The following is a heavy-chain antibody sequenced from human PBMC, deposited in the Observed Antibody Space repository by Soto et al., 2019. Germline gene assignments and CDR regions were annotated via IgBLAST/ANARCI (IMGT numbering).Heavy chain of an antibody. Sequence: EVQLVESGGGFVQPGGSLKLSCAASGFSFSDSAMHWVRQASGKGLEWVGRIRSKGNNYATAYAASVQGRFTISRDDSKNTAYLQMNSLRTEEKAVYYCTATAYSLKLDYWGQGTLVTVSS. V-gene: IGHV3-73*01. CDR1: GFSFSDSA. CDR2: IRSKGNNYAT. CDR3: TATAYSLKLDY. J-gene: IGHJ4*02. D-gene: IGHD3-16*01.